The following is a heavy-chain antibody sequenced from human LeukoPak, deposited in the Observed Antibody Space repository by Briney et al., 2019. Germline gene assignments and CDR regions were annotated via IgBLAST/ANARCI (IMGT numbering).Heavy chain of an antibody. CDR1: GGSFSGYY. CDR3: ARGGFGSGWSYFDY. Sequence: SETLSLTCAVYGGSFSGYYWSWIRQPPGKGLEWIGEINHSGSTNNNPSLKSRVTISVDTSKNQSSLKLSSVTAADTAVYYCARGGFGSGWSYFDYWGQGTLVTVSS. J-gene: IGHJ4*02. V-gene: IGHV4-34*01. CDR2: INHSGST. D-gene: IGHD6-19*01.